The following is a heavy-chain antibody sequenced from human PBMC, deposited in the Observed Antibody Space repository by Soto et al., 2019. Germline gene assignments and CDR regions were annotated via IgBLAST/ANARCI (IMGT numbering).Heavy chain of an antibody. Sequence: QVQLQESGPGLVKPSETLSLTCTVSGGSVSSGSYYWSWIRQPPGKGLEWIGYIYYSGSTNYNPSLKSRVTISVDTSKNQFSLKLSSVTAADTAVYYCMAGYCTNGGCYTEGYWGQGTLVTVSS. CDR3: MAGYCTNGGCYTEGY. D-gene: IGHD2-8*01. CDR2: IYYSGST. J-gene: IGHJ4*02. V-gene: IGHV4-61*01. CDR1: GGSVSSGSYY.